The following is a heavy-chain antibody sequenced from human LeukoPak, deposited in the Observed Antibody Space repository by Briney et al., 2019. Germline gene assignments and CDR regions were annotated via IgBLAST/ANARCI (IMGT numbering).Heavy chain of an antibody. V-gene: IGHV3-23*01. D-gene: IGHD6-13*01. CDR3: AKARAGDITAAFNY. J-gene: IGHJ4*02. CDR1: GFTFSSYA. CDR2: ISGSGGST. Sequence: GGSLRLSCAASGFTFSSYAISWVRQAPGKGLEWVSAISGSGGSTYYADSVKGRFTISRDNSKNTLYLQMNSLRAEDTAVYYCAKARAGDITAAFNYWGQGTLVTVSS.